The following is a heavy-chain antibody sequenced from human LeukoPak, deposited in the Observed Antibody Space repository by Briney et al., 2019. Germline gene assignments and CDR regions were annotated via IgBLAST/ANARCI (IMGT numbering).Heavy chain of an antibody. CDR2: FDPEDGET. CDR1: GYTLTELS. V-gene: IGHV1-24*01. D-gene: IGHD3-10*01. J-gene: IGHJ4*02. Sequence: ASVKVSCKVSGYTLTELSMHWVRQAPGKGLEWMGGFDPEDGETIYAQKFQGRVTMSRNTSISTAYMELSSLRSEDTAVYYCARGGWGYYGSGSYNYWGQGTLVTVSS. CDR3: ARGGWGYYGSGSYNY.